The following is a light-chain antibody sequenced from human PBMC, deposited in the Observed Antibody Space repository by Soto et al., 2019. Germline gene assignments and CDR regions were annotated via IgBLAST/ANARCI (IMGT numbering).Light chain of an antibody. CDR3: QEYNVSPYT. V-gene: IGKV3-20*01. J-gene: IGKJ2*01. Sequence: EIVLTQSPGTLSLSPGERATLSCRASQSVPRNYLAWYQQKPGQAPRLLIYGAFSRATGTPDRFSGSGSGTDFTLTISRLEPEDFAVYYCQEYNVSPYTFGQGNKLEI. CDR1: QSVPRNY. CDR2: GAF.